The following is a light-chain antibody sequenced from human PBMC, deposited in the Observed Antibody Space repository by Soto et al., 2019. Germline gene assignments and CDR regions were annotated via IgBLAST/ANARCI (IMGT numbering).Light chain of an antibody. V-gene: IGKV1-9*01. J-gene: IGKJ3*01. CDR1: QGIINY. Sequence: IQLTQSPSSLSASVGARVTITCRASQGIINYLAWYQQKPGKAPKLLIYGASTLQSGVPSRFGGSGSGTDFTLTVSSLQPEYFATYYCQQLFIYPPTFGRGTKVHI. CDR2: GAS. CDR3: QQLFIYPPT.